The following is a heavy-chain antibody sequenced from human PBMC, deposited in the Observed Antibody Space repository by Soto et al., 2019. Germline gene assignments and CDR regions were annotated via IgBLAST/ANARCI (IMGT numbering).Heavy chain of an antibody. CDR2: IYYSGST. J-gene: IGHJ4*02. Sequence: SETLSLTCTVSGGSISSYYWSWIRQPPGKGLEWIGYIYYSGSTYYNPSLKSRVTISVDTSKNQFSLKLSSVTAADTAVYYCARALRGSFFDYWGQGTLVTVSS. CDR1: GGSISSYY. CDR3: ARALRGSFFDY. D-gene: IGHD1-26*01. V-gene: IGHV4-30-4*08.